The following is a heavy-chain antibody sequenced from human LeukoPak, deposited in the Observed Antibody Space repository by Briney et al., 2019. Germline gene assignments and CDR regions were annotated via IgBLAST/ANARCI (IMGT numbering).Heavy chain of an antibody. J-gene: IGHJ3*02. Sequence: ASVKVSCKASGYAFTGYYIHWVRQAPGQGLEWMGWINPNSGGTNYAQKFQGRVTMTRDTSISTAYMELSRLRSDDTAVYYCAIIRGFVPNAFDIWGQGTMVTVSS. V-gene: IGHV1-2*02. D-gene: IGHD2-21*01. CDR3: AIIRGFVPNAFDI. CDR2: INPNSGGT. CDR1: GYAFTGYY.